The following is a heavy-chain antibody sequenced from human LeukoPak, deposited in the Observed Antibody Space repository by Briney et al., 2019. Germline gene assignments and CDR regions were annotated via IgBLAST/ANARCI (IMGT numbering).Heavy chain of an antibody. V-gene: IGHV4-59*01. J-gene: IGHJ4*02. CDR3: AREAVAATFDY. CDR1: GGSISSYY. CDR2: IYYSGST. D-gene: IGHD6-19*01. Sequence: SETLSLTCTVSGGSISSYYWSWIRQPPGKGLECIGYIYYSGSTNYNPSLKSRVTISVDTSKNQFSLKLSSVTAADTAVYYCAREAVAATFDYWGQGTLVTVSS.